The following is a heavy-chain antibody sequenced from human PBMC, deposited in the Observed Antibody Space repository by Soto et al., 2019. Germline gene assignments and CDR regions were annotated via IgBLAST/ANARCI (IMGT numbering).Heavy chain of an antibody. J-gene: IGHJ4*02. CDR3: ARGVNYYDSSGFYPRDY. CDR2: VYHSGRT. Sequence: SETLSLTGAVSGYSITTGYYWGWVRRPPGKGLEWIGSVYHSGRTSYNPSLESRVTISVDTSKNQFSLRLSSVTAADTAVYYCARGVNYYDSSGFYPRDYWGQGSLVTVSS. V-gene: IGHV4-38-2*01. D-gene: IGHD3-22*01. CDR1: GYSITTGYY.